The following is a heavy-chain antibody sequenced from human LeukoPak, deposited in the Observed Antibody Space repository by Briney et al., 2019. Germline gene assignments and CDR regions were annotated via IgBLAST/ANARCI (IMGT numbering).Heavy chain of an antibody. Sequence: KTGGSLRLSCAASGFTFSDYYMSWIRQAPGKGLEWVSYISSSGSTIYYADSVKGRFTISRDNAKNSLYLQMNSLRAEDTAVYYCARGRYCSSTSCQPGLDYWGQGTLVTVSS. J-gene: IGHJ4*02. V-gene: IGHV3-11*04. CDR3: ARGRYCSSTSCQPGLDY. CDR2: ISSSGSTI. D-gene: IGHD2-2*01. CDR1: GFTFSDYY.